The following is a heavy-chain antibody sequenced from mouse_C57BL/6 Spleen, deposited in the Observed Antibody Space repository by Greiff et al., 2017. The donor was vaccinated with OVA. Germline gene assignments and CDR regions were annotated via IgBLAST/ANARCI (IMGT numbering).Heavy chain of an antibody. J-gene: IGHJ3*01. CDR3: TRTGAWFAY. D-gene: IGHD4-1*01. V-gene: IGHV14-4*01. Sequence: EVQLQQSGAELVRPGASVKLSCTASGFNIKDDYMHWVKQRPEQGLEWIGWIDPENGDTESASKFQGKATITADTSSNTAYLQLSSLTSEDTAVYYCTRTGAWFAYWGQGTLVTVSA. CDR2: IDPENGDT. CDR1: GFNIKDDY.